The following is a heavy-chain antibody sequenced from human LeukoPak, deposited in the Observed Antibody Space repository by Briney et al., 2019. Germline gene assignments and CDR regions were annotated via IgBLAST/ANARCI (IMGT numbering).Heavy chain of an antibody. CDR1: GGSISSYY. J-gene: IGHJ6*02. Sequence: SETLSLTCTVSGGSISSYYWSWIRQPPGKGLEWIGCIFYSGSTNYNPSLASRVTISVDTSKNRFSLRLSSVTAADTAVYYCARAPQYCSGTACYPYYYGMDVWGQGTTVTVSS. CDR2: IFYSGST. V-gene: IGHV4-59*01. D-gene: IGHD2-2*01. CDR3: ARAPQYCSGTACYPYYYGMDV.